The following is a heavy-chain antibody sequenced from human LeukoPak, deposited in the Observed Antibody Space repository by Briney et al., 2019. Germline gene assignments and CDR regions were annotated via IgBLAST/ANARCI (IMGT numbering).Heavy chain of an antibody. CDR1: GGSISSYY. CDR3: ARRDSSGYYGH. J-gene: IGHJ4*02. CDR2: IYYTGIT. D-gene: IGHD3-22*01. Sequence: SETLSLTCTVSGGSISSYYWSWIRQPPGKGLEWIGYIYYTGITNYNPSLRSRVTILVDTSKNHFTLNLSSVTAADTALYYCARRDSSGYYGHWGQGTLVTVSS. V-gene: IGHV4-59*08.